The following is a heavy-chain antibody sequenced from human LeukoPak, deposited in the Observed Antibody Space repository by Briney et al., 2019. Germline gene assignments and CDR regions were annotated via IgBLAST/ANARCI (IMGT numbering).Heavy chain of an antibody. CDR2: IIPIFGTA. D-gene: IGHD2-2*01. CDR3: ARVRRGYCSSTSCYLTIMDV. J-gene: IGHJ6*03. V-gene: IGHV1-69*05. CDR1: GGTFSSYA. Sequence: SVKVSCKASGGTFSSYAISWVRQAPGQGLEWMGRIIPIFGTANYAQKFQGRVTITTDESTSTAYMELSSLRSEDTAVYYCARVRRGYCSSTSCYLTIMDVWGKGTTVTFSS.